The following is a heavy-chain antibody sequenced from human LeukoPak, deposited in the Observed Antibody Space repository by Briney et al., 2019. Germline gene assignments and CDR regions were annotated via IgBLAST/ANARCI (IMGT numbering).Heavy chain of an antibody. D-gene: IGHD3-22*01. CDR3: ARDLGYYDSRVYYYYYMDV. CDR2: IIPIFGTA. Sequence: AASVKVSCKASGGTFSSYAISWVRQAPGQGLEWMGGIIPIFGTANYAQKFQGRVTITADESTSTAYMELSSLRSEDTAVYYCARDLGYYDSRVYYYYYMDVWGKGTTVTVSS. J-gene: IGHJ6*03. CDR1: GGTFSSYA. V-gene: IGHV1-69*13.